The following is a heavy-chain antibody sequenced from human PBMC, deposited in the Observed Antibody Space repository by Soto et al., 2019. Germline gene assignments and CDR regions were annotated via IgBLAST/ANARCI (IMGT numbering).Heavy chain of an antibody. Sequence: SETLSLTCAVYAGSFSRYYWTWIRQPPGKGLEWIGEINHSGGTNYNPSLKSRVTFSVDTSKNLFSLNLNSVTAADTAVYYCARYNSEVVGFDFWGQGTQVTLSS. J-gene: IGHJ4*02. CDR1: AGSFSRYY. CDR3: ARYNSEVVGFDF. D-gene: IGHD2-15*01. CDR2: INHSGGT. V-gene: IGHV4-34*01.